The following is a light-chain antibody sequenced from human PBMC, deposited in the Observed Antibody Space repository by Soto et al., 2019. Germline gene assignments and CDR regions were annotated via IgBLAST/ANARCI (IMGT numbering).Light chain of an antibody. CDR2: DAS. J-gene: IGKJ1*01. CDR1: QSISSW. CDR3: QQYNSYSQT. V-gene: IGKV1-5*01. Sequence: DIQMTQSPSTLSASVGDRVTITCRASQSISSWLAWYQQKPGKAPKLLIYDASSLEGGVPSRFSGSGSGTEFTLTLSSLQPDDFATYYCQQYNSYSQTFGQGTKVEIK.